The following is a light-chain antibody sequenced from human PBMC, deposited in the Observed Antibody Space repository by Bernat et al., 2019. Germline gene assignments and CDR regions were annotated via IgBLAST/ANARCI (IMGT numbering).Light chain of an antibody. CDR3: SSYGGSNNLV. V-gene: IGLV2-8*01. Sequence: QSALTQPPSASASPGQSVTISCTGTSSDVGGYNYVSWYQQHPGKAPKLMIYEVSKRPSGVPDRFSGSKSGNTASLTVSGLQGEDEADYYCSSYGGSNNLVFGGGTKLTVL. J-gene: IGLJ3*02. CDR1: SSDVGGYNY. CDR2: EVS.